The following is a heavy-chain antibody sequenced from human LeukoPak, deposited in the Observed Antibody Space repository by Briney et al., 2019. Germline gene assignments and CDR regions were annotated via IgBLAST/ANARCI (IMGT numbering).Heavy chain of an antibody. Sequence: PGGSLRLSCAASGFTFSSYSMNWVRQAPGKGLEWVSSISSSSSYIYYADSVKGRFTISRDNAKNSLYLQMNSLRADDTAVYYCAKGLGLELRFPMDVWGKGTTVTVSS. CDR3: AKGLGLELRFPMDV. V-gene: IGHV3-21*01. CDR1: GFTFSSYS. D-gene: IGHD1-7*01. J-gene: IGHJ6*04. CDR2: ISSSSSYI.